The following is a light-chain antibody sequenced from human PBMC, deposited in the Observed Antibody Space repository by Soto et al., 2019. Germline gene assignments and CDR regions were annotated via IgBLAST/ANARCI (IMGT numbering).Light chain of an antibody. CDR3: QQYNSYPWS. J-gene: IGKJ1*01. CDR1: QSISSW. CDR2: DAS. V-gene: IGKV1-5*01. Sequence: HITRCPSTLSASVGDRVTITCRASQSISSWLAWYQQKPGKAPKLLIYDASSLESGVPSRFSGSGSGTEFTLTISSLQPDDFAAYYCQQYNSYPWSFGQGTKVDIK.